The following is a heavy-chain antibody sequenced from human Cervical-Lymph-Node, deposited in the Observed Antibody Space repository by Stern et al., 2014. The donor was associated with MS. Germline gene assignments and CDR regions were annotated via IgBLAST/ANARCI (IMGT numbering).Heavy chain of an antibody. D-gene: IGHD1-1*01. CDR2: IYPDDPDI. CDR1: GYTFTNNW. CDR3: ARPPPRRKWDDPNYGMDV. Sequence: EVQLVQSGAEVKKPGESLKISCKGSGYTFTNNWIAWVRQMPGKGLEWMGIIYPDDPDIRYSPSLQGQVTISADKSISTAYLQRSSLKAADSAVYYWARPPPRRKWDDPNYGMDVWGQGTTVTVSS. J-gene: IGHJ6*02. V-gene: IGHV5-51*03.